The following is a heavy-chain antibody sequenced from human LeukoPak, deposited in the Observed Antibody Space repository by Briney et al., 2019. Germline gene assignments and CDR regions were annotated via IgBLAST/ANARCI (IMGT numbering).Heavy chain of an antibody. V-gene: IGHV3-66*01. J-gene: IGHJ4*02. Sequence: GGSLRLSCAASGFTVSSTHMSWVRQAPGKGLEWVSVIYSGGSTYYADSVKGRFTISRDNSKNTLYLQMNSLRAEDTAVYYCAREVRGGYSYGHFDYWGQGTLVTVSS. CDR2: IYSGGST. CDR1: GFTVSSTH. CDR3: AREVRGGYSYGHFDY. D-gene: IGHD5-18*01.